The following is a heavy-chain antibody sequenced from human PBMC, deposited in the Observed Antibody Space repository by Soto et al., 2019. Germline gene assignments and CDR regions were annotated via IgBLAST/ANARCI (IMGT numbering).Heavy chain of an antibody. Sequence: ASVKVSCKASGHTFTSYGISWVRQAPGQGLEWMGWISAHHGTTNYAQKLQGRVTWTPDTSTSAAYMELRSLRSDDTAVYYCAGPGGGYSRCWQYFNGMEVRGQGPTFAVSS. CDR2: ISAHHGTT. CDR3: AGPGGGYSRCWQYFNGMEV. CDR1: GHTFTSYG. D-gene: IGHD6-13*01. V-gene: IGHV1-18*01. J-gene: IGHJ6*02.